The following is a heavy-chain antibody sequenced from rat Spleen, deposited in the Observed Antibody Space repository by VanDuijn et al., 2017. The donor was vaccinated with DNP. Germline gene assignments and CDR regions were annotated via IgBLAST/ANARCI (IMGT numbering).Heavy chain of an antibody. CDR2: ISASGGST. V-gene: IGHV5-19*01. CDR3: TTYYYDGSYYPHWFAY. CDR1: GFTFSNYW. J-gene: IGHJ3*01. Sequence: EVQLVESGGGLVQPGRSLKLSCVASGFTFSNYWMYWIRQAPTKGLEWVATISASGGSTYYRDSVKGRFTISRVNTQSTLYLQMDSLRSEDTATYYCTTYYYDGSYYPHWFAYWGQGTLVTVSS. D-gene: IGHD1-12*02.